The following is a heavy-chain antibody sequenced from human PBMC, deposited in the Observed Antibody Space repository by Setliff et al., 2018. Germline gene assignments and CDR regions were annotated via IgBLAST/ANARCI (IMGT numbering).Heavy chain of an antibody. V-gene: IGHV1-8*03. Sequence: ASVKVSCKASGYTFTSYDINWVRQATGQGLEWMGWMNPNSGNTGYAQKFQGRVTITRNTSISTAYMELSSLRSEDTAVYYCARVRSPALLAITNNWFDPWGQGTLVTVSS. CDR2: MNPNSGNT. J-gene: IGHJ5*02. CDR1: GYTFTSYD. CDR3: ARVRSPALLAITNNWFDP. D-gene: IGHD3-3*01.